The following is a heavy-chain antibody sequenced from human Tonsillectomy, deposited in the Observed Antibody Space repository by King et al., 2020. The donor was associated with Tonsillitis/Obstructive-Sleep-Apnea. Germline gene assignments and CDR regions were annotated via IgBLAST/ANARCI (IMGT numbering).Heavy chain of an antibody. D-gene: IGHD3-22*01. Sequence: QLVQSGGGLVQPGGSLRLSCAASGFTFSSYAVSWVRQAPGKGLEWVSAISGSGGSTYYADSVKGRFTISRDNSKNTLYLQMSSLRAEDTAVYYCAKDQGASYYYDTSGPVFDIWGQGTMVTVSS. CDR2: ISGSGGST. CDR3: AKDQGASYYYDTSGPVFDI. V-gene: IGHV3-23*04. CDR1: GFTFSSYA. J-gene: IGHJ3*02.